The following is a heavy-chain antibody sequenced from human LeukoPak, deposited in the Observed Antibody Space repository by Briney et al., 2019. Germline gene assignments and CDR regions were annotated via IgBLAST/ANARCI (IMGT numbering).Heavy chain of an antibody. CDR3: ARDAGSYVDY. CDR1: AGTFTSYT. J-gene: IGHJ4*02. Sequence: AVNLCFTSSAGTFTSYTISWVRQAPGQGLEWMGRIIPILGIANYAQKFQGRVTITADKSTSTAYMELSGLRSEDTAVYYCARDAGSYVDYWGQGTLVTVSS. V-gene: IGHV1-69*04. CDR2: IIPILGIA.